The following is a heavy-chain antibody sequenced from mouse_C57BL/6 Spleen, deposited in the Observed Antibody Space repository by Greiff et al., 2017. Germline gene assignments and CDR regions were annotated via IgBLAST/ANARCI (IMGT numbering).Heavy chain of an antibody. CDR2: IHPNSGST. J-gene: IGHJ2*01. Sequence: QVQLKQPGAELVKPGASVKLSCKASGYTFTSYWMHWVKQRPGQGLEWIGMIHPNSGSTNYNEKFKSKATLTVDKSSSTAYMQLSSLTSEDSAVYYCAREETGVDYWGQGTTLTVSS. CDR1: GYTFTSYW. V-gene: IGHV1-64*01. D-gene: IGHD4-1*01. CDR3: AREETGVDY.